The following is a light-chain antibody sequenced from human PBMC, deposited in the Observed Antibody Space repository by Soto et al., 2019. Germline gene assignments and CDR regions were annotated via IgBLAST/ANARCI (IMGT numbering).Light chain of an antibody. Sequence: EIVMTQSPATLSVSPGERATLSCRASQSVSSNLAWYQQKPDQAPRLLIYGASTRATGIPARFSGSGSGTEFTLTISSLQSEDFAVYYCQQYNNWPPLMYTFGQGTKLEIK. CDR2: GAS. J-gene: IGKJ2*01. CDR1: QSVSSN. V-gene: IGKV3-15*01. CDR3: QQYNNWPPLMYT.